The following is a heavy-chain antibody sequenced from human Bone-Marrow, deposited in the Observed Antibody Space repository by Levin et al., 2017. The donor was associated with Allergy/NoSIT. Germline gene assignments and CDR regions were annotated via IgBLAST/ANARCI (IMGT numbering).Heavy chain of an antibody. CDR2: INPNSGGT. J-gene: IGHJ4*02. V-gene: IGHV1-2*06. CDR1: GYTFTGYY. Sequence: GESLKISCKASGYTFTGYYMHWVRQAPGQGLEWMGRINPNSGGTNYAQKFQGRVTMTRDTSISTAYMELSRLRSDDTAVYYCAILGITFGGVIVLGPGHSGRAFDYWGQGTLVTVSS. D-gene: IGHD3-16*02. CDR3: AILGITFGGVIVLGPGHSGRAFDY.